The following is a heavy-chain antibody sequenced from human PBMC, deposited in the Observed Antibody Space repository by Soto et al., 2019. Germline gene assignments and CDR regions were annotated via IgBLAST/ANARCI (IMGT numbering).Heavy chain of an antibody. J-gene: IGHJ6*02. CDR2: TYYRSKWYN. CDR1: VDSVSSNSAA. Sequence: SETLSLTCAISVDSVSSNSAAWNWIRQSPSRGLEWLGGTYYRSKWYNDYAVSVKSRITINPDTSKNQFSLQLNSVTPEDTAVYYCARDLAAAHSYGMDVWGQGTTVTVSS. D-gene: IGHD6-13*01. V-gene: IGHV6-1*01. CDR3: ARDLAAAHSYGMDV.